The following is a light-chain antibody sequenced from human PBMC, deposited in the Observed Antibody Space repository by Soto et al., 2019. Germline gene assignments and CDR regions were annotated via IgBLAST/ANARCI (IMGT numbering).Light chain of an antibody. Sequence: ENLLTQSPATLSLSAWERATLSCRASQSVSSSYLAWYQQKPGQAPRLLIYGASSRATGIPDRFTGSGSGTDFTLTITRLEPEDFAVYYCQQFGSSLPITFGQGTRLEIK. CDR2: GAS. V-gene: IGKV3-20*01. J-gene: IGKJ5*01. CDR1: QSVSSSY. CDR3: QQFGSSLPIT.